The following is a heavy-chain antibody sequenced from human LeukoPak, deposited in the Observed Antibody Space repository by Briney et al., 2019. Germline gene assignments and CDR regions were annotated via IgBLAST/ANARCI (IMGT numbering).Heavy chain of an antibody. J-gene: IGHJ4*02. CDR3: ARVYDSSGFDY. Sequence: GGSLRLSCTASDFAFSSYDMTWVRQTPGRGLEWVSSISRNGGSTYADSVKGRFTISRDNSKNTLYLQMNSLRAEDAAVYYCARVYDSSGFDYWGQGTLVTVSS. CDR1: DFAFSSYD. CDR2: ISRNGGST. V-gene: IGHV3-23*01. D-gene: IGHD3-22*01.